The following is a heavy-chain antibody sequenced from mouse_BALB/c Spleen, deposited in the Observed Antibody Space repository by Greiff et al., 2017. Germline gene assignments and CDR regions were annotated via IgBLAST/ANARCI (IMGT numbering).Heavy chain of an antibody. Sequence: VQLQQSGPGLVAPSQSLSITCTVSGFSLTSYDISWIRQPPGKGLEWLGVIWTGGGTNYNSAFMSRLSISKDNSKSQVFLKMNSLQTDDTAIYYCVRGYYYAMDYWGQGTSVTVSS. CDR2: IWTGGGT. CDR1: GFSLTSYD. CDR3: VRGYYYAMDY. V-gene: IGHV2-9-2*01. J-gene: IGHJ4*01.